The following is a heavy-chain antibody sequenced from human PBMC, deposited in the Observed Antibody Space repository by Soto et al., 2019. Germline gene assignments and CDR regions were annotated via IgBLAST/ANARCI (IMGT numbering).Heavy chain of an antibody. Sequence: PGGSLRLSCAASGFTVSSNYMSWVRQAPGKGLEWVSVIYSGGSTYYADSVKGRFTISRDNSKNTLYLQMNSLRAEDTAVYYCARSRYFDWLSWFDPWGQGTLVTVSS. CDR2: IYSGGST. CDR1: GFTVSSNY. CDR3: ARSRYFDWLSWFDP. D-gene: IGHD3-9*01. V-gene: IGHV3-53*01. J-gene: IGHJ5*02.